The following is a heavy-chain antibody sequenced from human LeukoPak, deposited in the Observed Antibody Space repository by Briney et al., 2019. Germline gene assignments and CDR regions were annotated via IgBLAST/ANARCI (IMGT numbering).Heavy chain of an antibody. CDR2: INPSGGST. D-gene: IGHD1-26*01. V-gene: IGHV1-46*01. Sequence: SSVKVSCKASVYIFTSYHIHWVRQAPGQGLEWMGIINPSGGSTNYAQKFQGRVTMTRDMSTSTVYMELTSLRFEDTAVYYCARGAHVRYYRGAFDIWGQGTMVTVSS. CDR1: VYIFTSYH. CDR3: ARGAHVRYYRGAFDI. J-gene: IGHJ3*02.